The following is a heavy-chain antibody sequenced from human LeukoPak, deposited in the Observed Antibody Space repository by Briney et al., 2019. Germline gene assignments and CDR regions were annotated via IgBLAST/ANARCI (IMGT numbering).Heavy chain of an antibody. V-gene: IGHV4-61*02. J-gene: IGHJ4*02. CDR3: ARGGVLLGIDY. CDR1: GRSISSGSYY. CDR2: IYTSGST. D-gene: IGHD2-8*02. Sequence: SETLSLTCTVSGRSISSGSYYWSWIRQPAGKGLEWIGRIYTSGSTNYNPSLKSRVAISVDTSKNQFSLKLSSVTAADTAVYYCARGGVLLGIDYWGQGTLVTVSS.